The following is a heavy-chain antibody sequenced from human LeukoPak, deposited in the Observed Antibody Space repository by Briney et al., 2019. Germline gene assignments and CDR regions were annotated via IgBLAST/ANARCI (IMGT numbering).Heavy chain of an antibody. Sequence: GSLRLSCAASGFTFSSYSMNWVRQAPGKGLEWVSYISDRSSTKYYADSVKGRFTNSRDNAKNSVFLQMNSLRAEDTAVYYCARDKSGSYFFPFDYWGQGTLVTVSS. V-gene: IGHV3-48*01. CDR2: ISDRSSTK. J-gene: IGHJ4*02. CDR1: GFTFSSYS. CDR3: ARDKSGSYFFPFDY. D-gene: IGHD1-26*01.